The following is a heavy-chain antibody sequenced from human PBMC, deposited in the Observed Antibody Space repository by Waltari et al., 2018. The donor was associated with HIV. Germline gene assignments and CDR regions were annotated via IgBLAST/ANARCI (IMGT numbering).Heavy chain of an antibody. D-gene: IGHD3-22*01. CDR3: TRVHSRYPPRFDP. CDR1: GYTFTSYY. J-gene: IGHJ5*02. CDR2: INPSGGST. Sequence: QVQLVQSGAEVKKPGASVKVSCKASGYTFTSYYMNWVRQAPGQGLEWMGIINPSGGSTTYAQKFQGRVTMTRDTSTSTVYMELSSLRSEDTAVYYCTRVHSRYPPRFDPWGQGTLVTVSS. V-gene: IGHV1-46*03.